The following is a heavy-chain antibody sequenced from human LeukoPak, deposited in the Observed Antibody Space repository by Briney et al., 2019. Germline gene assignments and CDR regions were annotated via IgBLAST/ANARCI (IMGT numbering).Heavy chain of an antibody. V-gene: IGHV3-21*01. CDR1: GFTFSSYS. D-gene: IGHD6-13*01. CDR3: ARDLNSSWHTPTGY. Sequence: GGSLRLSCAASGFTFSSYSMNWVHQAPGKGLEWVSSISSSSSYIYYADSVKGRFTISRDNAKNSLYLQMNSLRAEDTAVYYCARDLNSSWHTPTGYWGQGTLVTVSS. CDR2: ISSSSSYI. J-gene: IGHJ4*02.